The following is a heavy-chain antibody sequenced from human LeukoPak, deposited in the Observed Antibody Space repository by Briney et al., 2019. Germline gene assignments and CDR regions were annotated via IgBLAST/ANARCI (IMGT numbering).Heavy chain of an antibody. CDR1: GDSIPNYY. J-gene: IGHJ4*02. V-gene: IGHV4-59*01. CDR2: ISNSGST. CDR3: ATTARHCSDY. D-gene: IGHD6-6*01. Sequence: SETLSLTCTVSGDSIPNYYWSWIRQPPGKGLEWIGYISNSGSTNYNPSLKSRVTISVDMSKNQFSLKLSSVTAADTAVYHCATTARHCSDYWGQGTLVTVSS.